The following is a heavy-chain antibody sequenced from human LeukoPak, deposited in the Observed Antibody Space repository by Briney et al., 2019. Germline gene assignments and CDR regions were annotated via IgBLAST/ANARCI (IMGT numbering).Heavy chain of an antibody. CDR2: INHSGST. D-gene: IGHD3-9*01. J-gene: IGHJ6*03. Sequence: SETLSLTCAVYGGSFSGYYWSWIRQPPGKGLEWIGEINHSGSTNYNPSLKSRVTISVDTSKNQFSLKVSSVTAADTAVYYCARVARYYDILTGAPTPLYYMDVWGKGTTVTVSS. CDR3: ARVARYYDILTGAPTPLYYMDV. V-gene: IGHV4-34*01. CDR1: GGSFSGYY.